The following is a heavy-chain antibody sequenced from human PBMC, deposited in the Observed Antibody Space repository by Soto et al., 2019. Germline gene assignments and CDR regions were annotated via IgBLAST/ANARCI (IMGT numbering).Heavy chain of an antibody. CDR3: AKGLTSGYCSSTSCPSSTYYYYMDV. D-gene: IGHD2-2*01. Sequence: GGSLRLSCAASGFTFSSYAMSWVRQAPGKGLEWVSAISGSGGSTYYADSVKGRFTISRDNSKNTLYLQMNSLRAEDTAVYYCAKGLTSGYCSSTSCPSSTYYYYMDVWGKGTTVTVS. CDR2: ISGSGGST. J-gene: IGHJ6*03. CDR1: GFTFSSYA. V-gene: IGHV3-23*01.